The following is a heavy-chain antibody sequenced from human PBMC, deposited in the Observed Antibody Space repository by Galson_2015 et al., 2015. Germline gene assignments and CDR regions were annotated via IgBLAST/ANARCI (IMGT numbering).Heavy chain of an antibody. D-gene: IGHD3-3*01. CDR3: AKGRFSGACYFDL. CDR2: ISADGATI. Sequence: SLRLSCAASGFTFSTYAMNWVRQAPGKGLEWVSVISADGATIWYAGSVKGRFTISRDNSQNTLFLQVSSLRAEDTAVYYCAKGRFSGACYFDLWGRATLVTVSS. J-gene: IGHJ2*01. CDR1: GFTFSTYA. V-gene: IGHV3-23*01.